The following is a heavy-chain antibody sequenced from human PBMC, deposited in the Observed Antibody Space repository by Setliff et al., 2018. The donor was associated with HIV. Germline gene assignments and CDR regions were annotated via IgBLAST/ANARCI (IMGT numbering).Heavy chain of an antibody. Sequence: ETLSLTCAVYGGPFSGYYWSWIRQPPGKGLEWIGEINHSGSTNYNPSLKSRVTISVDTSKNQFSLKLSSVTAADTAVFYCARLTTTYYYDSSAYYHPVWGQGTLVTVSS. CDR2: INHSGST. CDR3: ARLTTTYYYDSSAYYHPV. D-gene: IGHD3-22*01. CDR1: GGPFSGYY. J-gene: IGHJ4*02. V-gene: IGHV4-34*01.